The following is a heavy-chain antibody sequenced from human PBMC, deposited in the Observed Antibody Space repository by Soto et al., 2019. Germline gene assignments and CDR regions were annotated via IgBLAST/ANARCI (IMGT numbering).Heavy chain of an antibody. J-gene: IGHJ4*02. D-gene: IGHD1-26*01. CDR2: IYYSGST. CDR1: GVSISSGGYY. Sequence: PSETLSLTCTVSGVSISSGGYYWSWIRQHPGKGLEWIGYIYYSGSTYYNPSLKSRVTISVDTSKNQFSLKLSSVTAADTAVYYCARPSSYRRWEFDYWGQGILVTVS. V-gene: IGHV4-31*03. CDR3: ARPSSYRRWEFDY.